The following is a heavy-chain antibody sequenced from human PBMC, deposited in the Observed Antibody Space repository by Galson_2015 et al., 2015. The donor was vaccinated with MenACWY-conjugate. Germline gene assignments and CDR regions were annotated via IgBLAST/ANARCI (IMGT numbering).Heavy chain of an antibody. CDR2: ISSSGGTI. V-gene: IGHV3-48*03. CDR1: GFTFSDYE. J-gene: IGHJ3*01. CDR3: AREDRRDALDL. Sequence: SLRLSCAASGFTFSDYEMNWVRRAPGKGLEWLSYISSSGGTIKYEDSVKGRFTISRDNAKNSLFLQMNSVRAEDTAFYYCAREDRRDALDLWGPGTMVTVSS.